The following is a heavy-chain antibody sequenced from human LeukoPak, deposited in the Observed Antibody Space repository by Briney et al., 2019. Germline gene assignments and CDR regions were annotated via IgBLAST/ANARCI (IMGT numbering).Heavy chain of an antibody. J-gene: IGHJ5*02. CDR2: TSYSGDA. CDR3: ARHAPGYSSGRFDP. D-gene: IGHD3-22*01. V-gene: IGHV4-59*08. CDR1: GAPVRDYY. Sequence: PSETLSLTCSVSGAPVRDYYWSWIRQSPGKGLEWIAYTSYSGDADCNPSLRSRVAMSIDTTNNQFSLRLTSVTAADTAVYYCARHAPGYSSGRFDPCGQGILVTVSS.